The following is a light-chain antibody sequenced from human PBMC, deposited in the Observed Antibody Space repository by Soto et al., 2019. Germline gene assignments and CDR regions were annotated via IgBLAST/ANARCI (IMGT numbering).Light chain of an antibody. CDR1: QSVTNDY. V-gene: IGKV3-20*01. CDR2: GTS. Sequence: EIVLTQSPGTLSLSPGERATLSCRASQSVTNDYLAWYQQKPGQAPRLLLYGTSTRAPGIPDRFSGSGSGTDFTLTINRLEPEDFAVYYCKHQRPLGQGTRVEIK. CDR3: KHQRP. J-gene: IGKJ1*01.